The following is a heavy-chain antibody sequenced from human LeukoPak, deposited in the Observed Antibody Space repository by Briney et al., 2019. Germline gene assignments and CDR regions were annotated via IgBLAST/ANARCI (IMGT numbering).Heavy chain of an antibody. CDR2: IIPILGIA. J-gene: IGHJ4*02. CDR1: GGTFSSYA. V-gene: IGHV1-69*04. CDR3: ARDYSVDTAMVPDY. Sequence: GASVKVSCKASGGTFSSYAISWVRQAPGQRLEWMGRIIPILGIANYAQKFQGRVTITADKSTSTAYMELSSLRSEDTAVYYCARDYSVDTAMVPDYWGQGTLVTVSS. D-gene: IGHD5-18*01.